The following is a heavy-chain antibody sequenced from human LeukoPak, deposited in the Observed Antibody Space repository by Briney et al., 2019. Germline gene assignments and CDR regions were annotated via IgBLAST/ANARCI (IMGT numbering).Heavy chain of an antibody. CDR1: GYTFTSYD. D-gene: IGHD6-13*01. Sequence: ASVKVSCKASGYTFTSYDINWVRQATGQGLEWMGWMNPNSGNTGYAQKFQGRVTMTRNTSISTAYMELSSLGSEDTAVYYCARGSSSWYFYGVFYFDYWGQGTLVTVSS. CDR2: MNPNSGNT. V-gene: IGHV1-8*01. J-gene: IGHJ4*02. CDR3: ARGSSSWYFYGVFYFDY.